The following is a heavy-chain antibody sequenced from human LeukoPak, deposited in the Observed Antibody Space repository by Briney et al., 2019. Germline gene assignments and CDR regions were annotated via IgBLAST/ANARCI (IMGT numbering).Heavy chain of an antibody. CDR2: IYYSGST. CDR1: GGSISSGGYY. V-gene: IGHV4-31*03. D-gene: IGHD5-24*01. J-gene: IGHJ3*02. CDR3: AGGGAWLPKKDVFNI. Sequence: PSETLSLTCTVSGGSISSGGYYWSWIRQHPGKGLEWIGYIYYSGSTYYNPSLESRVTISVDTSKNQFSLKLSSVTAADTAVYYCAGGGAWLPKKDVFNIGGKGKMVPV.